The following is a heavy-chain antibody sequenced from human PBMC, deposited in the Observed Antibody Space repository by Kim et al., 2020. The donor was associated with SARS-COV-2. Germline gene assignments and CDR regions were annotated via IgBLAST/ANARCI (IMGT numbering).Heavy chain of an antibody. D-gene: IGHD6-13*01. CDR3: AKAQQQLSPLDY. V-gene: IGHV3-30*18. Sequence: GGSLRLYCAASGFTFSSYGMHWVRQAPGKGLEWVAVISYDGSNKYYADSVKGRFTISRDNSKNTLYLQMNSLRAEDTAVYYCAKAQQQLSPLDYWGQGTLVTVSS. CDR1: GFTFSSYG. CDR2: ISYDGSNK. J-gene: IGHJ4*02.